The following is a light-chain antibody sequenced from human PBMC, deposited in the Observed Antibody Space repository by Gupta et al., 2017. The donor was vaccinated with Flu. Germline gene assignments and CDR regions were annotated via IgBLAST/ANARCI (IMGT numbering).Light chain of an antibody. CDR2: MGS. CDR3: RQALQTPYT. V-gene: IGKV2-28*01. CDR1: QSLLHSNGYNY. Sequence: VTPGEPASISYRSSQSLLHSNGYNYLDWFLQKPGQSPQLLIYMGSNRASGVPDRFSGSGSGTDFTLKISRVEAEDVGFYYCRQALQTPYTFGQGTKLEIK. J-gene: IGKJ2*01.